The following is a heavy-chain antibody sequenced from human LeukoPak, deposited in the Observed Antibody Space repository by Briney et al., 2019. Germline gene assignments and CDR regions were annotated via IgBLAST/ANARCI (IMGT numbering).Heavy chain of an antibody. J-gene: IGHJ3*02. D-gene: IGHD5-18*01. CDR2: XXXSDGST. CDR1: GXTXSNYA. CDR3: AKDQTRGYTYGYGTFDI. V-gene: IGHV3-23*01. Sequence: GGSLRLSCAASGXTXSNYAMSWVRRXXXXXXXXXXAXXXSDGSTYYADSVKGRFTISRDNSKNTLYLQMNSLRAEDTAVYYCAKDQTRGYTYGYGTFDIWGQGTLVTVSS.